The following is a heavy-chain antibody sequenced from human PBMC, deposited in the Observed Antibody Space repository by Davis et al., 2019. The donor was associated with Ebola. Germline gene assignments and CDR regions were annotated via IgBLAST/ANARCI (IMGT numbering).Heavy chain of an antibody. D-gene: IGHD3-9*01. V-gene: IGHV3-23*01. J-gene: IGHJ4*02. CDR2: ISGSGGST. CDR1: GFTFSSYA. CDR3: AKGPLAYYDILTGIGHFDY. Sequence: GGSLRLSCAASGFTFSSYAMSWVRQAPGKELEWVSAISGSGGSTYYADSVKGRFTISRDNSKNTLYLQMNSLRAEDTAVYYCAKGPLAYYDILTGIGHFDYWGQGTLVTVSS.